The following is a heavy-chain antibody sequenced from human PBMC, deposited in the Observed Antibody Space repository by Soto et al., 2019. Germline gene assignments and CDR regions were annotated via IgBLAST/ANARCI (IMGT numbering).Heavy chain of an antibody. Sequence: SVKVSCKASGGSFRSNALSWVRQAPGQGLEWMGRIIPIFGTVDYAQRFQGRVTITADESTSTAYMELSSLRSEDTAVYYCARDKDRPQLGGNYYYILDVWSQGTTVTVSS. V-gene: IGHV1-69*13. J-gene: IGHJ6*02. CDR3: ARDKDRPQLGGNYYYILDV. CDR1: GGSFRSNA. D-gene: IGHD3-3*02. CDR2: IIPIFGTV.